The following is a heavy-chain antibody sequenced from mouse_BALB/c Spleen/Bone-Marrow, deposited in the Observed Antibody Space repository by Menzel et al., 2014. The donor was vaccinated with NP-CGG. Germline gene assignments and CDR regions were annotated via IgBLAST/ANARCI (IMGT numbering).Heavy chain of an antibody. CDR2: ISGYYGDA. J-gene: IGHJ4*01. V-gene: IGHV1S137*01. CDR1: GYTFTDYA. Sequence: QVQLKQSGAELVRPGVSVKISCKGSGYTFTDYAIHWVKQSHAKSLEWIGLISGYYGDAIYNQKFKGKATTTVDKSSSTAYMDLARLTSEDSAIYYCARSGKVRNAMDYWGQGTSVTVSS. CDR3: ARSGKVRNAMDY. D-gene: IGHD2-14*01.